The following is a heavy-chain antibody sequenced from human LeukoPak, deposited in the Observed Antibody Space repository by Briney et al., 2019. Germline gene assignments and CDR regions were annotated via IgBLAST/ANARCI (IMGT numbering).Heavy chain of an antibody. CDR2: IYYSGST. J-gene: IGHJ6*02. V-gene: IGHV4-34*01. CDR3: ARDRLGEPGVVNLDYYYYGMDV. CDR1: GGSFSGYY. Sequence: PSETLSLTCAVYGGSFSGYYWSWIRHPPGKGLEWIGYIYYSGSTYYNPSLKSRVTISVDTSKNQFSLKLSSVTAADTAVYHCARDRLGEPGVVNLDYYYYGMDVWGQGTTVTVSS. D-gene: IGHD3-3*01.